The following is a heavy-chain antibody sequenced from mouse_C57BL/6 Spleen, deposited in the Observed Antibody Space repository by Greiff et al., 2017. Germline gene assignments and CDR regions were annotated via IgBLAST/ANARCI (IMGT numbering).Heavy chain of an antibody. CDR3: TRDYGSSYGAWLAY. CDR1: GYTFTDYE. Sequence: VHLVESGAELVRPGASVTLSCKASGYTFTDYEMHWVKQTPVHGLEWIGAIDPETGGTAYNQKFKGKAILTADKSSSTAYMELRSLTSEDSAVYYCTRDYGSSYGAWLAYWGQGTLVTVSA. J-gene: IGHJ3*01. CDR2: IDPETGGT. V-gene: IGHV1-15*01. D-gene: IGHD1-1*01.